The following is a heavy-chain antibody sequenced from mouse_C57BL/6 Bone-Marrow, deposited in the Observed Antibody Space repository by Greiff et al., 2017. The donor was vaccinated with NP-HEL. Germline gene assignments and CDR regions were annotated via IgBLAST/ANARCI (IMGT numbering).Heavy chain of an antibody. J-gene: IGHJ1*03. CDR2: IWSGGST. CDR3: ARNLYGSSYVYWYFDV. CDR1: GFSLTSYG. D-gene: IGHD1-1*01. V-gene: IGHV2-2*01. Sequence: VQLQQSGPGLVQPSQSLSITCTVSGFSLTSYGVHWVRQSPGKGLEWLGVIWSGGSTDYSAAFISRLSISKDNSKSQVFFKMNSLQADDTAIYYCARNLYGSSYVYWYFDVWGTGTTVTVSS.